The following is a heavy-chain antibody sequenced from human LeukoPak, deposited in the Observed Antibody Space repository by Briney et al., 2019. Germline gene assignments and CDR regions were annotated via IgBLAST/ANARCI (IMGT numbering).Heavy chain of an antibody. J-gene: IGHJ5*02. CDR3: ARHVSGDLKPNWFDP. D-gene: IGHD7-27*01. CDR1: GGSISSSSYY. V-gene: IGHV4-39*01. Sequence: SETLSLTCTVSGGSISSSSYYWGWIRQPPGKGLEWIGSIYYSGSTYYNPSLKSRVTISVDTSKNQFSLKLGSVTAADTAVYYCARHVSGDLKPNWFDPWGQGTLVTVSS. CDR2: IYYSGST.